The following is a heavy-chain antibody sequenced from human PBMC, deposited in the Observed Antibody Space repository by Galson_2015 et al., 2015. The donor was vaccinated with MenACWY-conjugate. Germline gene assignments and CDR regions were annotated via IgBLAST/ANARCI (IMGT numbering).Heavy chain of an antibody. CDR1: GFSFGSHA. Sequence: SLRLSCAASGFSFGSHAMSWVRQAPGKGLEWVSAISGSGDRTFYEDSVKGRLTISRDNSQNLLYLHMNSLRVEDTAICYCAKEVQLSSCYRNDVWGQGTLVTVSS. CDR2: ISGSGDRT. V-gene: IGHV3-23*01. CDR3: AKEVQLSSCYRNDV. D-gene: IGHD4-11*01. J-gene: IGHJ4*02.